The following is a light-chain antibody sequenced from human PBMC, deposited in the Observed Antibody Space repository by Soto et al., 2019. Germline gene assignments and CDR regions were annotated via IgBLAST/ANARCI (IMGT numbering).Light chain of an antibody. CDR2: HAS. V-gene: IGKV1-5*01. CDR3: LQHYSYPWS. Sequence: DIQMTQSPSSLAASVGDIFTITLRASQSISNWLAWYQQKPGTAPKVLIYHASNLQSGVPSRFSGSGSGTEFTLTISSLQPEDFATYSCLQHYSYPWSFGQGTKVDIK. CDR1: QSISNW. J-gene: IGKJ1*01.